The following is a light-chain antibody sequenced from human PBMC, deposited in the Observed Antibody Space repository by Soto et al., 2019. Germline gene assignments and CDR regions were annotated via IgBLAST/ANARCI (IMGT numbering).Light chain of an antibody. CDR1: QSVTSSS. CDR2: GAS. Sequence: EIGLTHFPGTLSLSRWEIATLSCRASQSVTSSSLAWYQQKVGRAPRVLIYGASNRATGIPDRFSGSGSGTDFTLTITRLEPEDFAVYYCQQYGSSPRTLGQGTRLEIK. V-gene: IGKV3-20*01. CDR3: QQYGSSPRT. J-gene: IGKJ5*01.